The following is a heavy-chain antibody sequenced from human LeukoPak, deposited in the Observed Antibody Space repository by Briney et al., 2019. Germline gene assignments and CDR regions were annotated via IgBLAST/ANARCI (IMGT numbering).Heavy chain of an antibody. Sequence: HSGGSLRLSCTASGFTFGDYAMSWVRQAPGKGLEWVGFIRSKAYGGTTEYAASVKGRFTISRDDSKSIAYLQMNSLKTEDTAVYYCTSPGLGYYYGMDVWGHGTTVTVSS. CDR3: TSPGLGYYYGMDV. J-gene: IGHJ6*02. CDR2: IRSKAYGGTT. D-gene: IGHD6-19*01. V-gene: IGHV3-49*04. CDR1: GFTFGDYA.